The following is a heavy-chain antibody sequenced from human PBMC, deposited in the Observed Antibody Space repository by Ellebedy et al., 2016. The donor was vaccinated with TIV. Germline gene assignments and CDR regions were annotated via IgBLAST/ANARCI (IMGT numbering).Heavy chain of an antibody. CDR1: ESTFSSYG. D-gene: IGHD5-24*01. Sequence: GESLKISCEASESTFSSYGMSWVRQAPGKGLEWVSSISTTDGTHYADSVKGRVTISRDNPKNTLYLQMNSLRVEDTAVYYCATQLWNTEFWGQGTLVIVSS. V-gene: IGHV3-23*01. CDR2: ISTTDGT. CDR3: ATQLWNTEF. J-gene: IGHJ4*02.